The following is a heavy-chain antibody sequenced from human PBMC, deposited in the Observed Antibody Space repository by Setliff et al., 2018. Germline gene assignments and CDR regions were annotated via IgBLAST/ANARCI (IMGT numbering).Heavy chain of an antibody. CDR1: GGTFSSYA. CDR3: ARDSGSGFLDY. CDR2: IIPILGIA. J-gene: IGHJ4*02. V-gene: IGHV1-69*10. D-gene: IGHD3-10*01. Sequence: ASVKVSCKASGGTFSSYAISWVRQAPGQGLEWMGGIIPILGIANYAQKFQGRVTITADKSTSTAYMELSSLRSEDTAVYYCARDSGSGFLDYWGQGTLVTVSS.